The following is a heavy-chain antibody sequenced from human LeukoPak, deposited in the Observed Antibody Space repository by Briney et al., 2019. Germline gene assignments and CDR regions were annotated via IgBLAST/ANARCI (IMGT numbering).Heavy chain of an antibody. CDR1: GGSISSYY. V-gene: IGHV4-59*08. Sequence: SETLSLTCTVSGGSISSYYWSWIRQPPGKGLEWIGYIYYSGSTNYNPSLKSRVTISVDTSKNQFSLKLSSVTAADTAVYYCATTYDILTGYYGPMYYYYYMDVWGKGTTVTVSS. CDR3: ATTYDILTGYYGPMYYYYYMDV. D-gene: IGHD3-9*01. CDR2: IYYSGST. J-gene: IGHJ6*03.